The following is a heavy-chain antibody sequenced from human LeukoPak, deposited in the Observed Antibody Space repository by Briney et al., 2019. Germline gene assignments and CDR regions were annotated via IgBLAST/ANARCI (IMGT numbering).Heavy chain of an antibody. CDR3: VRGQNIYY. D-gene: IGHD2-21*01. Sequence: GGSLRLSCTASGFTFSTFWMSWVRQAPGKGLEWVANIKQDGSEKYYVDSVKGRFTISRDNAKNSLYLQMNSLRAEDTALYYCVRGQNIYYWGQGTLVTVSS. CDR1: GFTFSTFW. V-gene: IGHV3-7*01. J-gene: IGHJ4*02. CDR2: IKQDGSEK.